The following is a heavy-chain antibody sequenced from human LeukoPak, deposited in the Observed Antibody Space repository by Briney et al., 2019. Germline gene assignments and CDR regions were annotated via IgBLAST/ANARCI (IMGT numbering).Heavy chain of an antibody. D-gene: IGHD3-22*01. Sequence: TGGSLRLSCAASGFTFSSYEMNWVRQAPGKGLEWVSYISSSGSTIYYADSVKGRFTISRDNSKNTLYLQMGSLRAEDMAVYYCARANTMIVVAPGYWGQGTLVTVSS. J-gene: IGHJ4*02. V-gene: IGHV3-48*03. CDR1: GFTFSSYE. CDR2: ISSSGSTI. CDR3: ARANTMIVVAPGY.